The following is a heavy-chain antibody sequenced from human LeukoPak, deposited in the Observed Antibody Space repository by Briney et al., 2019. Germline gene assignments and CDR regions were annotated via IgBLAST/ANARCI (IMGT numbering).Heavy chain of an antibody. CDR3: ARDLVDGVGAPGAY. CDR1: GYTFTNYG. J-gene: IGHJ4*02. V-gene: IGHV1-18*01. Sequence: ASVKVSCKASGYTFTNYGITWMRQAPGQGREWMGWINTYNGNTNYAQKLQGRVTVTTDTSTSTAYMELRSLRSDDTAVFYCARDLVDGVGAPGAYWGQGALVTVSS. CDR2: INTYNGNT. D-gene: IGHD1-26*01.